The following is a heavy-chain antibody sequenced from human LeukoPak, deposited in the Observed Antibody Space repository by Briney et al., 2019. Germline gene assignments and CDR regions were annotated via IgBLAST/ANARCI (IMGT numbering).Heavy chain of an antibody. CDR2: IYYSGST. CDR3: ARRLAYCGGDCYFPYSPVGHYFDY. CDR1: GGSISSSSYY. D-gene: IGHD2-21*02. V-gene: IGHV4-39*01. J-gene: IGHJ4*02. Sequence: PSETLSLTCTVSGGSISSSSYYWGWIRQPPGKGLEWIGSIYYSGSTYYNLSLKSRVTISVDTSKNQFSLKLSSVTAADTAVYYCARRLAYCGGDCYFPYSPVGHYFDYWGQGTLVTVSS.